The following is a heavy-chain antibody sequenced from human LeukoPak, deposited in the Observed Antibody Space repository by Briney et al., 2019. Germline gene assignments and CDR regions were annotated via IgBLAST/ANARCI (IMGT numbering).Heavy chain of an antibody. CDR3: ARDSAWDLRFDY. D-gene: IGHD1-26*01. V-gene: IGHV1-18*04. Sequence: ASVKCSCKASGYTFTIYGISWVRQAPGQGLEWMGWISAYNGNTNYAQKLQGRVTMTTDTSTSTAYMELRSLRSDETAVYYCARDSAWDLRFDYWGQGTLVTVSS. CDR2: ISAYNGNT. CDR1: GYTFTIYG. J-gene: IGHJ4*02.